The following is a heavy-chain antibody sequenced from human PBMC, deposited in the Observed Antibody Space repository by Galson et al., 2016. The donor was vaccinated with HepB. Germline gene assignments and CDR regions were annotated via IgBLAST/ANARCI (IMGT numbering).Heavy chain of an antibody. V-gene: IGHV5-51*01. CDR1: GYSFSDYW. Sequence: QSGAEVKKPGESLRISCEGSGYSFSDYWIGWVRQKPGRGPEWMGIIYPGDSDTRYSPSLEDHVTISVDKSIETAYLEWSSLRASDTAMYYCARHGEYYGSGGFSNWLDPWGQGTPVIVSS. CDR2: IYPGDSDT. CDR3: ARHGEYYGSGGFSNWLDP. D-gene: IGHD3-10*01. J-gene: IGHJ5*02.